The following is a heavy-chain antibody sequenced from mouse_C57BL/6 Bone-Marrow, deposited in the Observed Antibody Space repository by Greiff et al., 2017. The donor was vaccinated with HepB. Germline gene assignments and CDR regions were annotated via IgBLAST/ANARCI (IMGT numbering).Heavy chain of an antibody. CDR1: GYTFTSYW. Sequence: VKLQQPGAELVKPGASVKLSCKASGYTFTSYWMQWVKQRPGQGLEWIGEIDPSDSYTNYNQKFKGKATLTVDTSSSTAYMQLSSLTSEDSAVYYCARYSYRYFDVWGTGTTVTVSS. D-gene: IGHD6-5*01. J-gene: IGHJ1*03. CDR3: ARYSYRYFDV. V-gene: IGHV1-50*01. CDR2: IDPSDSYT.